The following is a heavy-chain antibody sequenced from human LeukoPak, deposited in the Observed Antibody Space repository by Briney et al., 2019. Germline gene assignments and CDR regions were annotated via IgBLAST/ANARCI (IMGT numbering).Heavy chain of an antibody. CDR2: ISYTGGEI. V-gene: IGHV4-59*08. CDR3: ARQPGGTAAFDI. CDR1: GGSINSYY. D-gene: IGHD6-13*01. J-gene: IGHJ3*02. Sequence: PSETLSLTCTVSGGSINSYYWSWIRQPPGEGLECIGYISYTGGEINYNPSLKSRLTISVDTSKNQFSLMLTSVTAADTAVYYCARQPGGTAAFDIWAQGTMVTVSS.